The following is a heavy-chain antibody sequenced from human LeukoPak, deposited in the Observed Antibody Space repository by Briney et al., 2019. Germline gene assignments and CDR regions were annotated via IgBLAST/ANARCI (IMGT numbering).Heavy chain of an antibody. CDR3: AKPLDFWSGYSTYFDY. CDR1: GFTFSSYA. V-gene: IGHV3-23*01. D-gene: IGHD3-3*01. CDR2: ISGSGGST. Sequence: GSLRLSCAASGFTFSSYAMSWVRQAPGKGLEWVSAISGSGGSTYYADSVKGRFTISRDNSKNTLYLQMNSLRAEDTAVYYCAKPLDFWSGYSTYFDYWGQGTLVTVSS. J-gene: IGHJ4*02.